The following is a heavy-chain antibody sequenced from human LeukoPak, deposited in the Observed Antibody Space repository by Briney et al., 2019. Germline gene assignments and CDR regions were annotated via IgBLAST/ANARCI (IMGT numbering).Heavy chain of an antibody. D-gene: IGHD4-17*01. V-gene: IGHV3-30*18. CDR3: AKRPSDYGDYVTYFDY. CDR1: GFSFISYG. CDR2: ISDDGRNK. Sequence: GGSLRLSCAASGFSFISYGMHWVRQAPGKGLEWVGVISDDGRNKNYADSVKGRFTISRDNSKDTLYLQMNSLRDEDTAVYYYAKRPSDYGDYVTYFDYWGQGTLVTVSS. J-gene: IGHJ4*02.